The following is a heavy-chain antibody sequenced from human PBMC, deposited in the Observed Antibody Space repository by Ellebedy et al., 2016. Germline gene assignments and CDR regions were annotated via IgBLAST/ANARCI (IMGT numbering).Heavy chain of an antibody. CDR1: GFTFSDYS. CDR2: ISSSSSTT. J-gene: IGHJ4*02. V-gene: IGHV3-48*02. CDR3: ASPGSYYTR. Sequence: GESLKISXAASGFTFSDYSMNWVRQAPGKGLEWVAYISSSSSTTYYADSVKGRFTISRDSAKNSLYLQMNSLRDEDTAVYYCASPGSYYTRWGQGTLVTVSS. D-gene: IGHD1-26*01.